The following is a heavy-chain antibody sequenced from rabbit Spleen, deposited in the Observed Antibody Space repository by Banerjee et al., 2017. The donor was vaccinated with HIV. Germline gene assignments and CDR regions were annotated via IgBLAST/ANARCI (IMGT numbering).Heavy chain of an antibody. CDR1: GFSFSSNYW. Sequence: EESGGDLVKPEGSLTLTCTASGFSFSSNYWICWVRQAPGKGLEWIACIYGSGSGGTYYASWAKGRFTISRTSSTTVTLQITSLTAADTATYFCARDDGAAYSDLWGPGTLVTVS. CDR2: IYGSGSGGT. V-gene: IGHV1S45*01. J-gene: IGHJ4*01. CDR3: ARDDGAAYSDL. D-gene: IGHD6-1*01.